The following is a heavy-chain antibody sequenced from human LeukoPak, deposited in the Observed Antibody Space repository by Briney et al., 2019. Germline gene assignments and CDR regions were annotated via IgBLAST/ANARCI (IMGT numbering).Heavy chain of an antibody. CDR1: EFTFITYW. D-gene: IGHD6-13*01. CDR2: IKQDGSEK. Sequence: GGSLRLSWAASEFTFITYWMGWVRQAPGKGLEWVANIKQDGSEKYYVDSVKGRFTISRDNAKNSLYLQMNSLRAEDTAMYYCARDSAGKDYWGQGTLVTVSS. CDR3: ARDSAGKDY. J-gene: IGHJ4*02. V-gene: IGHV3-7*01.